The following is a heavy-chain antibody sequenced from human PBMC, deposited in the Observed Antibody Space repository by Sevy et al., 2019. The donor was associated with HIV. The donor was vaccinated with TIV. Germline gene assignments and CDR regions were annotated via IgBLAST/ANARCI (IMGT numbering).Heavy chain of an antibody. CDR1: GYTFTSYY. Sequence: ASVKVSCKASGYTFTSYYMHWVRQAPGQGLEWRGIINPSGGSTSDAQKFQGRVTMTRDTSTSTVYMELSSLRSEDTAVYYCARDSDNYNILTGYYPFDYWGQGTLVTVSS. CDR2: INPSGGST. CDR3: ARDSDNYNILTGYYPFDY. D-gene: IGHD3-9*01. J-gene: IGHJ4*02. V-gene: IGHV1-46*01.